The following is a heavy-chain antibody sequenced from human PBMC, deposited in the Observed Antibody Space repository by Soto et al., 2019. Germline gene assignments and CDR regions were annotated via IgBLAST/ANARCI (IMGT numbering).Heavy chain of an antibody. CDR2: VYHSGTT. Sequence: SETLSLTCSVSGVSITGSYWSWIPQPPGKPLAWIGYVYHSGTTTYKPSLKSRVSISVDTSKNQFSLRLTSVIAADTAVYYCARDMPYGAGSLAGCDYWGQRLLVTFST. J-gene: IGHJ4*02. CDR1: GVSITGSY. D-gene: IGHD1-26*01. V-gene: IGHV4-59*01. CDR3: ARDMPYGAGSLAGCDY.